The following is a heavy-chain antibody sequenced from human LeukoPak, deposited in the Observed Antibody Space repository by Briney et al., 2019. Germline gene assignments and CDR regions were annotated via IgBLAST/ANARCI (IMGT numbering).Heavy chain of an antibody. CDR3: AKDPILSSGWNYYMDV. CDR2: IRYDGSNK. Sequence: GSLRLSCAASGFTFSSYGMHWVRQAPGKGLEWVAFIRYDGSNKYYADSVKGRFTISRDNSKNTLYLQMNSLRAEDTAVYYCAKDPILSSGWNYYMDVWGKGTTVTISS. D-gene: IGHD6-19*01. J-gene: IGHJ6*03. V-gene: IGHV3-30*02. CDR1: GFTFSSYG.